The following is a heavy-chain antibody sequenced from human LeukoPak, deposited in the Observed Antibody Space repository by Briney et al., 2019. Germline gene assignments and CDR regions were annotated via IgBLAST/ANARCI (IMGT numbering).Heavy chain of an antibody. Sequence: ASVKLSCKASGYTFTTYYLHWVRQAPGQGLEWMGIINPNAGDTGYARKFLGRVTMTRDTSTSTVYMELSSLRSEDTAVYYCARGEGYRVGAWWYFDYWGQGTLVTVSS. CDR3: ARGEGYRVGAWWYFDY. D-gene: IGHD1-26*01. V-gene: IGHV1-46*01. J-gene: IGHJ4*02. CDR2: INPNAGDT. CDR1: GYTFTTYY.